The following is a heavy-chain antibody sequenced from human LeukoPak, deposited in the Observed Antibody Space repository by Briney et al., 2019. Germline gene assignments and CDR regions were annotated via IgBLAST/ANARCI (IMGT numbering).Heavy chain of an antibody. V-gene: IGHV1-2*06. CDR1: GYTFTGYY. J-gene: IGHJ4*02. CDR3: ARRIAAAGTMGFDY. D-gene: IGHD6-13*01. CDR2: INPNSGGT. Sequence: ASVKVSCKASGYTFTGYYMHWVRQAPGQGLEWMGRINPNSGGTNYAQKFQGRVTMTRDTSISPAYMELSRLRSDDTAVYYCARRIAAAGTMGFDYWGQGTLVTVSS.